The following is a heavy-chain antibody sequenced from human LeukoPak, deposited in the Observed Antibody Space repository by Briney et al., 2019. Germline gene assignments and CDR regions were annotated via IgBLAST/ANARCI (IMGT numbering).Heavy chain of an antibody. V-gene: IGHV3-49*04. Sequence: GRSLRLSCTTSGFTFRDYAMSWVRQAPGKGLEWIGVIKSKSHGETTAYAASVKDRFTISRDDSKSIAYLQMNSLKTDDTAVYYCTRIGHWGQGTLVTVSP. CDR1: GFTFRDYA. CDR2: IKSKSHGETT. CDR3: TRIGH. J-gene: IGHJ4*02. D-gene: IGHD3-16*01.